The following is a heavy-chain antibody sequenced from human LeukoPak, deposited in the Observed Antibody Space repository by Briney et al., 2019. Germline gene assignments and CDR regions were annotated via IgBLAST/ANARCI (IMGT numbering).Heavy chain of an antibody. J-gene: IGHJ6*02. D-gene: IGHD4-17*01. V-gene: IGHV3-21*01. CDR3: ARGGRTTWHGMDV. CDR2: ISSSSSYI. CDR1: GFTFSSYS. Sequence: GGSLRLSCAASGFTFSSYSMNWVRQAPGKGLEWVSSISSSSSYIYYADSVKGRFTISRDNAKNTLYLQMSSLRAEDTAVYYCARGGRTTWHGMDVWGQGTTVTVSS.